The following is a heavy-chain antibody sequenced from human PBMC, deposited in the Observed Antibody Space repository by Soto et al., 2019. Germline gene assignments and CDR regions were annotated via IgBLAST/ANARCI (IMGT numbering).Heavy chain of an antibody. CDR1: GGSISSSRYY. CDR3: ARGSRARRFDP. Sequence: SETLSLTCTVSGGSISSSRYYWGWIRQPPGKGLEWIGSIYHSGSTNYNPSLKSRVTISVDTSKNQFSLKLSSVTAADTAVYYCARGSRARRFDPWGQGTLVTVSS. CDR2: IYHSGST. V-gene: IGHV4-39*07. J-gene: IGHJ5*02. D-gene: IGHD2-15*01.